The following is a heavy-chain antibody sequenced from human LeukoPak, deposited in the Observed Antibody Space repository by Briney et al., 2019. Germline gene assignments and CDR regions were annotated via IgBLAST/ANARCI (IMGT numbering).Heavy chain of an antibody. V-gene: IGHV3-7*01. J-gene: IGHJ1*01. CDR3: ASPPVAAGGNVYFHR. D-gene: IGHD6-13*01. Sequence: GGSLRLSCAASGFTFSRYWMTWVRQAPGKGLEWVANIKPDGSAKYYVDSVKGRFTISRDNAKNSLYLQMNSLRAEDTAVYHCASPPVAAGGNVYFHRWGQGTLVTVSS. CDR2: IKPDGSAK. CDR1: GFTFSRYW.